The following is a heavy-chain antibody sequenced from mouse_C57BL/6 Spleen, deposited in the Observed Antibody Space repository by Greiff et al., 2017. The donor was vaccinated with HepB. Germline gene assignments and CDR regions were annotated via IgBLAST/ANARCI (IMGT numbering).Heavy chain of an antibody. Sequence: EVQGVESGPGMVKPSQSLSLTCTVTGYSITSGYDWHWIRHFPGNKLEWMGYISYSGSTNYNPSLKSRISITHDTSKNHFFLKLNSVTTEDTATYYCARSIYYDYSYAMDYWGQGTSVTVSS. CDR3: ARSIYYDYSYAMDY. J-gene: IGHJ4*01. V-gene: IGHV3-1*01. D-gene: IGHD2-4*01. CDR2: ISYSGST. CDR1: GYSITSGYD.